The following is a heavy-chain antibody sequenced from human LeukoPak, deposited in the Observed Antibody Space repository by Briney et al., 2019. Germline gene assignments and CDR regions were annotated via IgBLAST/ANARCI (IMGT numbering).Heavy chain of an antibody. CDR3: ASTYYYDSSGYSNAFDL. J-gene: IGHJ3*01. V-gene: IGHV4-59*08. D-gene: IGHD3-22*01. Sequence: SETLSLTCTVSGDSISSYYWSWLRQPPGKGLEWIGYIYFSGSANYNPALKSRVTISVDTSKNQFSLKLSSVTAADTAVYYCASTYYYDSSGYSNAFDLWGQGTMVTVSS. CDR1: GDSISSYY. CDR2: IYFSGSA.